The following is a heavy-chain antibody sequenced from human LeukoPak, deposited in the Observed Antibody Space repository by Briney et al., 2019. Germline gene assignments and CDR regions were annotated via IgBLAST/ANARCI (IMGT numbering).Heavy chain of an antibody. CDR2: IYTSGST. J-gene: IGHJ4*02. CDR3: ARGYDSFDY. Sequence: PSETLSLTCTVSGGSISSGSYYWSWIRQPAGKGLEWIGRIYTSGSTNYNPSLKSRVTISVDTSKNQFSLKLSSVTAADTAVYYCARGYDSFDYWGQGTLVTVSS. D-gene: IGHD5-12*01. V-gene: IGHV4-61*02. CDR1: GGSISSGSYY.